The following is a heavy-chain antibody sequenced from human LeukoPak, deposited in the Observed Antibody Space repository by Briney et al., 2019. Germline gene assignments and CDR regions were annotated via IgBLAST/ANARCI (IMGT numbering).Heavy chain of an antibody. CDR1: GFTFSSYA. Sequence: PGGSLRLSCAASGFTFSSYAMSWVRQAPGRGLEWVSAISGSGGSTYYADSVKGRFTISRDNSKNTLYLQMNSLRAEDTAVYYCVKDEEWLFGTISKSLPFDYWGQGTPVTVSS. D-gene: IGHD3-3*01. CDR3: VKDEEWLFGTISKSLPFDY. J-gene: IGHJ4*02. CDR2: ISGSGGST. V-gene: IGHV3-23*01.